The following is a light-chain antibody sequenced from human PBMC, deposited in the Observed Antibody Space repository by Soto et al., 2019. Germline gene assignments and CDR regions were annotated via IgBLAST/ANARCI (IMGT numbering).Light chain of an antibody. Sequence: QSVLTQPASVSGSPGQSITISCTGTSSDIDTYNYVSWYQQHPGKAPKLIIFEVTNRPSGVSNRFSGSKSGDTASLTISGLQAEDEADYYCSSYTSSTDYVFATGTKLTLL. V-gene: IGLV2-14*01. CDR3: SSYTSSTDYV. J-gene: IGLJ1*01. CDR2: EVT. CDR1: SSDIDTYNY.